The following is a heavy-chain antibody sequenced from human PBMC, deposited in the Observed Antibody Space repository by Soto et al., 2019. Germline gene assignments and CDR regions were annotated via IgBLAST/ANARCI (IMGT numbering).Heavy chain of an antibody. CDR2: IIPIFGTA. J-gene: IGHJ6*02. V-gene: IGHV1-69*13. CDR1: GYIFTDYY. Sequence: SVKVSCKASGYIFTDYYMHWVRQAPGQGLEWMGGIIPIFGTANYAQKFQGRVTITADESTSTAYMELSSLRSEDTAVYYCARDRRDGYNSYYYYGMDVWGQGTTVTVSS. CDR3: ARDRRDGYNSYYYYGMDV. D-gene: IGHD5-12*01.